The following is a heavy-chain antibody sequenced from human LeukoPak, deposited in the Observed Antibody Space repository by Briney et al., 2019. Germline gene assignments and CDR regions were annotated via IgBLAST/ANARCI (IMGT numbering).Heavy chain of an antibody. CDR3: ARAGSSSSPYYYYGMDV. CDR2: PNSGGT. Sequence: PNSGGTNYAQKFQGRVTMTRDTSISTAYMELSRLRSDDTAVYYCARAGSSSSPYYYYGMDVWDQGTTVTVSS. V-gene: IGHV1-2*02. D-gene: IGHD6-6*01. J-gene: IGHJ6*02.